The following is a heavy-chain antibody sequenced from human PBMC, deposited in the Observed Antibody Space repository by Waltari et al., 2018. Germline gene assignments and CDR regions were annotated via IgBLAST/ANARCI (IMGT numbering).Heavy chain of an antibody. D-gene: IGHD2-2*01. CDR1: GFTVSSNY. J-gene: IGHJ6*03. Sequence: EVQLVESGGGLIQPGGSLRLSCAASGFTVSSNYMSWVRQAPGKGLGGVSVIYCGGDTYYAASVKGRLTMSRDKSKKKLDLQMNSLGAEDTAVYYCAREGREYQLLSGYYYYYMDVWGKGTTVTVSS. V-gene: IGHV3-53*01. CDR3: AREGREYQLLSGYYYYYMDV. CDR2: IYCGGDT.